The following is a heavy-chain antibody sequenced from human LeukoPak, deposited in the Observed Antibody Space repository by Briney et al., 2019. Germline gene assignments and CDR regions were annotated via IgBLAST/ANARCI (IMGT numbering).Heavy chain of an antibody. V-gene: IGHV3-15*01. J-gene: IGHJ4*02. CDR3: TTDQPMITFGGLIVSYFDY. CDR2: IKSKTDGGPT. CDR1: GFTFNKAW. Sequence: GGSLRLSCTASGFTFNKAWMSWVRQAPGKGLEWVGTIKSKTDGGPTDYAPPVKGRFTISRDDSKNTLHLQMNSLKTEDTAVYYCTTDQPMITFGGLIVSYFDYWGQGTLVTVPS. D-gene: IGHD3-16*02.